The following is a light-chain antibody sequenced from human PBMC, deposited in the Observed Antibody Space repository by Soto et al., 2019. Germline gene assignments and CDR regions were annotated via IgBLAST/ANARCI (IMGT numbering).Light chain of an antibody. Sequence: EIVLTQSPATLSLSPGERATLSCRASQNVANYLDWYQQKPGQAPRLLIYESSNRATGIAARFSGSGSGTEFTLTISSLEPEDFAVYYCQQRSNWPITFGQGTKVDIK. CDR1: QNVANY. V-gene: IGKV3-11*01. CDR2: ESS. J-gene: IGKJ1*01. CDR3: QQRSNWPIT.